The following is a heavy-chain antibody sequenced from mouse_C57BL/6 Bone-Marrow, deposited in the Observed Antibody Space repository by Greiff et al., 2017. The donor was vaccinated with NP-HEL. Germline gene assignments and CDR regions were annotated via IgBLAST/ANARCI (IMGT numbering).Heavy chain of an antibody. V-gene: IGHV1-18*01. Sequence: EVQLQQSGPELVKPGASVKIPCKASGYTFTDYNMDWVKQSHGKSLEWIGDINPNNGGTIYNQKFKGKATLTVDKSTSTAYMGLRSLTSEDTAVNKGARRENRGAMGYGGQETSVTVSS. CDR2: INPNNGGT. CDR3: ARRENRGAMGY. CDR1: GYTFTDYN. J-gene: IGHJ4*01.